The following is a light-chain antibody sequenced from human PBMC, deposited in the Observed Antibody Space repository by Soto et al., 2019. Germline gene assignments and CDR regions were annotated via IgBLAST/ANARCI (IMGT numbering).Light chain of an antibody. V-gene: IGKV1-39*01. CDR2: TAA. CDR3: QQSYSTPYT. Sequence: THMPQYPSSLSASVGDVVTITCRASQRITTYLYWYQQKPAKAPKLLISTAATLQGGIPSRFSGSGSGTYFTLTIATLQPEDFATYLCQQSYSTPYTVGQGTKLQIK. CDR1: QRITTY. J-gene: IGKJ2*01.